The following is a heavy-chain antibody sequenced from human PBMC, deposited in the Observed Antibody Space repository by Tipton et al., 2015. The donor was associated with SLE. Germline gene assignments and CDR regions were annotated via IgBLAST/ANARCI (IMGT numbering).Heavy chain of an antibody. CDR3: ARGQRHCCYYYMDV. CDR2: FYLSGNT. V-gene: IGHV3-23*03. J-gene: IGHJ6*03. CDR1: GFTFSDYA. Sequence: SLRLSCTASGFTFSDYAMSWVRQAPGKGLEWVSVFYLSGNTYYSDSVKGRFTISRDNSKDTLYLQMNGLRAEDTAVYYCARGQRHCCYYYMDVWGKGTTVTLSS.